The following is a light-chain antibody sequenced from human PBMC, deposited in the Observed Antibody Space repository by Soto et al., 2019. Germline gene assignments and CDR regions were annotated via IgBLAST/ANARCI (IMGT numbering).Light chain of an antibody. CDR2: DAS. CDR1: QSVSSSY. J-gene: IGKJ1*01. V-gene: IGKV3-20*01. Sequence: EIVLKQSPGTLSLSQGERATLSCRASQSVSSSYLAWYQQRPGQPPRLLIYDASYRATGIPARFSGSGSGTDFTLTISRLEPEDFAVYYCPQYSSSWPFGQGTKVDIK. CDR3: PQYSSSWP.